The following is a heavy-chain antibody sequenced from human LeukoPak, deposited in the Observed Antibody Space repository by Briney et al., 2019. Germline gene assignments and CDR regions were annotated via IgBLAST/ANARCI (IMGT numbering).Heavy chain of an antibody. Sequence: SETLSLTCTVSGASISAFHWTWIRQPAGKGLEWIGLIYSSGSTLFNPSLKSRVAMSVDLTKNQLSLKLTSVTAADTAMYYCARKDGDYWGRGTLVTVSS. CDR3: ARKDGDY. V-gene: IGHV4-4*07. CDR2: IYSSGST. CDR1: GASISAFH. J-gene: IGHJ4*02.